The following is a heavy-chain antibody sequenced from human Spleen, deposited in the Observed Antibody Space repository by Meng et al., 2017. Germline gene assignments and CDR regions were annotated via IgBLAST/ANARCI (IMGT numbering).Heavy chain of an antibody. D-gene: IGHD6-19*01. V-gene: IGHV4-59*12. CDR3: ARPLYSSGWPRVFDI. J-gene: IGHJ3*02. Sequence: GSLRLSCTVSGGSISSYYWSWIRQPPGKGLEWIGNIYYSGSTSYNPSLKSRVTISVDTSKNQFSLQLGSVTAADTAVYYCARPLYSSGWPRVFDIWGQGTLVTVSS. CDR2: IYYSGST. CDR1: GGSISSYY.